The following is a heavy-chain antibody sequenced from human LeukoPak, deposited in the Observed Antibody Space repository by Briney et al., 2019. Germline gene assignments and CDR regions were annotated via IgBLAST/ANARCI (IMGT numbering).Heavy chain of an antibody. CDR2: ISSRSSTM. V-gene: IGHV3-48*01. CDR1: GFTFSSYS. J-gene: IGHJ3*02. D-gene: IGHD1-26*01. CDR3: GRDQGGSTPDWQDAFDI. Sequence: GGSLRLSCAASGFTFSSYSMNWVRQAPGKGLEWVSYISSRSSTMYYADSVKGRFTISRDNAKNSLYLLMNGLRVEDTAVYYCGRDQGGSTPDWQDAFDIWGQGTMVTVSS.